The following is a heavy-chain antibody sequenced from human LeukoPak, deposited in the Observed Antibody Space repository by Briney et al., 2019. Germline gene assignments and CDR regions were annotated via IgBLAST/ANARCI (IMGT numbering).Heavy chain of an antibody. V-gene: IGHV3-23*01. Sequence: GGSLRLSCAASGFTFNSYAMSWVRQAPGKGLEWVSAISGSGGSTYYADSVKGRFTISRDNSKNTLYLQMNSLRAEDTAVYYCAKGLGYCSGGSCYPLGAIDYWGQGTLVTVSS. D-gene: IGHD2-15*01. J-gene: IGHJ4*02. CDR2: ISGSGGST. CDR1: GFTFNSYA. CDR3: AKGLGYCSGGSCYPLGAIDY.